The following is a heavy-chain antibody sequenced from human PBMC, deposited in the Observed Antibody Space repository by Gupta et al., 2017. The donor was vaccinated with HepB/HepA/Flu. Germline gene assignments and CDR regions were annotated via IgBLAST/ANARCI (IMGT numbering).Heavy chain of an antibody. Sequence: QVQLVESGGGVVQPGRSLRLSCTASGFTFSSYGMHWVRQSPGTGLEWVAVIWSDGINKYYADSVKGRFTISIDNSKNTLYLQMNSLRDDDTAVYYCAGEGDVVVGTTTLSAGFFQHWGQGTQVTVSS. CDR2: IWSDGINK. CDR1: GFTFSSYG. D-gene: IGHD1-26*01. J-gene: IGHJ1*01. V-gene: IGHV3-33*01. CDR3: AGEGDVVVGTTTLSAGFFQH.